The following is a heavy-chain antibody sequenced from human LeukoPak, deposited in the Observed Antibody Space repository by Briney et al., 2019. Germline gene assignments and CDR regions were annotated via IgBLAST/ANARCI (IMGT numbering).Heavy chain of an antibody. V-gene: IGHV3-7*01. CDR1: GFTFSSYW. Sequence: GGSLRLSCAASGFTFSSYWMSWVRQAPGKGLEWVANIKQDGSEKYYVDSVKGRFTISRDNAKNSLYLQMNSLRAEDTAVYYCARDLYYYDSSGYYLAYYYYYYGMDVWGQGTTVTVSS. J-gene: IGHJ6*02. CDR3: ARDLYYYDSSGYYLAYYYYYYGMDV. D-gene: IGHD3-22*01. CDR2: IKQDGSEK.